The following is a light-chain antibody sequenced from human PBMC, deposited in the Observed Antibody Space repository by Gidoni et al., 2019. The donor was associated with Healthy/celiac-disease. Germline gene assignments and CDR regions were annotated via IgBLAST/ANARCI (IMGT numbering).Light chain of an antibody. V-gene: IGKV3-11*01. J-gene: IGKJ4*01. CDR1: QSVSSY. Sequence: EIVLTQSPATLSLSPGERATLSCRASQSVSSYLAWYQQKPGQAPRLLIYDASNRATGIPAMFSGSRSGTDFTLTISSLEPEDFAVYYCQQRSNWPPSFGGGTKVEIK. CDR2: DAS. CDR3: QQRSNWPPS.